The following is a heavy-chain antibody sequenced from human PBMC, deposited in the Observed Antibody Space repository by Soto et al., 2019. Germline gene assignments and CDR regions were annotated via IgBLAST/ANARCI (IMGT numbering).Heavy chain of an antibody. CDR3: ARVRSSGWYFSAFDI. Sequence: GGSLRLSCAASGFTFSSYSMNWVRQAPGKGLEWVSSISSSSSYIYYADSVKGRFTISRDNANNSLYLQMNSLRAEDTAVYYCARVRSSGWYFSAFDIWGQGTMVTVSS. CDR2: ISSSSSYI. J-gene: IGHJ3*02. D-gene: IGHD6-19*01. V-gene: IGHV3-21*01. CDR1: GFTFSSYS.